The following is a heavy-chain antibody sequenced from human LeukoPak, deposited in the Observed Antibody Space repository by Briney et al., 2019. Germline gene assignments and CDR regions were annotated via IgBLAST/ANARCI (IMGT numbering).Heavy chain of an antibody. V-gene: IGHV3-33*06. J-gene: IGHJ4*02. Sequence: PGRSLRLSCAASGFTFSSYGMHWVRQAPGKGLEWVAVIWYDGSNKYYADSVKGRFTISRDNSKNTLYLQMNSLRAEDTAVYYCAKVGGSGSYPQYYFDYWGQGTLVTVSS. CDR3: AKVGGSGSYPQYYFDY. CDR1: GFTFSSYG. D-gene: IGHD3-10*01. CDR2: IWYDGSNK.